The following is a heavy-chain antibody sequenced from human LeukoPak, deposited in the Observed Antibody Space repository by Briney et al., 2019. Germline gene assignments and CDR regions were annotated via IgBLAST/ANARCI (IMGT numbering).Heavy chain of an antibody. CDR2: IYYSGST. V-gene: IGHV4-39*01. CDR3: ARLDLIAAAGDY. Sequence: PSETLSLTCTVSGGSVSSSSYYWGWIRQPPGKGLEWIGSIYYSGSTYYNPSLKSRVTISVDTSKNQFSLKLSSVTAADTAVYYCARLDLIAAAGDYWGQGALVTVSS. D-gene: IGHD6-13*01. J-gene: IGHJ4*02. CDR1: GGSVSSSSYY.